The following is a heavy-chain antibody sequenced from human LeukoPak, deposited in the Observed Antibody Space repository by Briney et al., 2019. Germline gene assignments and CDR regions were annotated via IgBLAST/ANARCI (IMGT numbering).Heavy chain of an antibody. Sequence: SKTLSLTCTVSGVSIGSGTDYWSWIRQHPGKGLEWIGYISYSGSTYYNPSLRTRLTISVDTSRNQFSLKLDSVTAADTAFYYCARADMATVFDFWGRGTLVTVSS. J-gene: IGHJ4*02. V-gene: IGHV4-31*03. CDR1: GVSIGSGTDY. D-gene: IGHD5-24*01. CDR3: ARADMATVFDF. CDR2: ISYSGST.